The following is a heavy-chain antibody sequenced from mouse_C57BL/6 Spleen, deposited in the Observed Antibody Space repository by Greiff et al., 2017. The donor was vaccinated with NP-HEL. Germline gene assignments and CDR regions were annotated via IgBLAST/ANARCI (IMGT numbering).Heavy chain of an antibody. Sequence: VQLQQSGAELVRPGASVKLSCKASGYTFTDYYINWVKQRPGQGLEWIARIYPGSGNTYYNEKFKGKATLTAEKSSSTAYMQLSSLTSEDSAVYFCARSYYGSSYGYFDVWGTGTTVTVSS. D-gene: IGHD1-1*01. CDR1: GYTFTDYY. CDR2: IYPGSGNT. CDR3: ARSYYGSSYGYFDV. V-gene: IGHV1-76*01. J-gene: IGHJ1*03.